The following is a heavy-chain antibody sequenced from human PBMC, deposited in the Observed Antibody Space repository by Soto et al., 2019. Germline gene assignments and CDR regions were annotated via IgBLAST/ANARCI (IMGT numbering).Heavy chain of an antibody. V-gene: IGHV4-39*01. Sequence: QLQLQESGPGLVKPSETLSLTCTVSGGSISSSSYYWGWIRQPPGKVLEWIGSIYYSGGTYYNPSLKSLVTISVDTSKNQFSLNLSSVTAADTAVYYCARHLNFWAPINAFDIWGQGTMVTVSS. CDR2: IYYSGGT. CDR1: GGSISSSSYY. CDR3: ARHLNFWAPINAFDI. J-gene: IGHJ3*02. D-gene: IGHD3-3*01.